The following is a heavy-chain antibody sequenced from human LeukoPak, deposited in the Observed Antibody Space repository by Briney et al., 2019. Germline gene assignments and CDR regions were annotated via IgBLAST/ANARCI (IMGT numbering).Heavy chain of an antibody. Sequence: GASVKVSCKASGGTFSSYAISWVRRAPGQGLEWMGGIIPIFGTANYAQKFQGRVTITTDESTSTAYMELSSPRSEDTAVYYCARDLRRRYCSSTSCPNDAFDIWGQGTMVTVSS. V-gene: IGHV1-69*05. CDR3: ARDLRRRYCSSTSCPNDAFDI. CDR1: GGTFSSYA. J-gene: IGHJ3*02. D-gene: IGHD2-2*01. CDR2: IIPIFGTA.